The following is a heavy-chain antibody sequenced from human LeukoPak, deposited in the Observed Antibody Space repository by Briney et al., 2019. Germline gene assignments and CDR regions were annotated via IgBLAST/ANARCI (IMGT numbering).Heavy chain of an antibody. CDR1: EFIFSSYA. CDR3: ATNPHRDAVY. J-gene: IGHJ4*02. D-gene: IGHD2-2*01. CDR2: ISGSGSST. Sequence: GGSLRLSCAASEFIFSSYAMSWVRQAPGKGVDWVSAISGSGSSTFYADSVKGRFTISRDNAKNSLYVQLNSLRAEDTAVYYCATNPHRDAVYWGQGTLVTVSS. V-gene: IGHV3-23*01.